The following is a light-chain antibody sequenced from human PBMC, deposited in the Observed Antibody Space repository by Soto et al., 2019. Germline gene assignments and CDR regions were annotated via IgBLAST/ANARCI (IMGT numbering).Light chain of an antibody. CDR1: QSISGNY. CDR2: GTY. Sequence: EVVLTQSPGTLSLSPGDRVTLSCRASQSISGNYLAWYQHKPGQAPRLLISGTYTRATGIPDRFSGRGSGTDFTLTISRLEPEDFAVYYCQQYGSSITFGQGTRLEIK. V-gene: IGKV3-20*01. CDR3: QQYGSSIT. J-gene: IGKJ5*01.